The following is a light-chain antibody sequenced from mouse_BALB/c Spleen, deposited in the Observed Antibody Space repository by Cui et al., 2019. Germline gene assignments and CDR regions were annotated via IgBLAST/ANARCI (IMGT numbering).Light chain of an antibody. J-gene: IGKJ4*01. CDR3: FQGSGYPLT. CDR1: SSVSY. V-gene: IGKV4-63*01. CDR2: DTS. Sequence: ENVLTQSPAIMSASPGEKVTMTCSASSSVSYMHWDQQKSSTSPKLWIYDTSKLASGVPGRFSGSGSGNSYSLTISSMEAEDVATYYCFQGSGYPLTFGSGTKLEIK.